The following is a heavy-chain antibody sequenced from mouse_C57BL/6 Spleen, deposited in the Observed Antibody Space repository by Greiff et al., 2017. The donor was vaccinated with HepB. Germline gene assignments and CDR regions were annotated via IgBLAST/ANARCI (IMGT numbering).Heavy chain of an antibody. CDR3: TRSTGVYYFDY. Sequence: QVQLKQSGAELVRPGASVTLSCKASGYTFTDYEMHWVKQTPVHGLEWIGAIDPETGGTAYNQKFKGKAILTADKSSSTAYMELRSLTSEDSAVYYCTRSTGVYYFDYWGQGTTLTVSS. V-gene: IGHV1-15*01. CDR1: GYTFTDYE. J-gene: IGHJ2*01. CDR2: IDPETGGT. D-gene: IGHD4-1*01.